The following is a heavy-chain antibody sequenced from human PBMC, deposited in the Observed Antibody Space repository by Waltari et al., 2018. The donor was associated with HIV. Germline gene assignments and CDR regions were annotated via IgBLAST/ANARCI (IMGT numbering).Heavy chain of an antibody. Sequence: QVQLVQSGAEVKKPGASLKVSCKASGYTFTGHYIHWVRQAPGQGLEWMGRINPNSGGTDYAQNFQGRVTMTRDTSISTAYMELSRLRFDDTAVYYCTRLYYDSSGYKAPDYWGQGTLVTVSS. CDR2: INPNSGGT. D-gene: IGHD3-22*01. CDR1: GYTFTGHY. V-gene: IGHV1-2*06. J-gene: IGHJ4*02. CDR3: TRLYYDSSGYKAPDY.